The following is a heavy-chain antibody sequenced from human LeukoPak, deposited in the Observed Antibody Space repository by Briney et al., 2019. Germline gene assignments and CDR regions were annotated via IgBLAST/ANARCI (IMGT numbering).Heavy chain of an antibody. Sequence: SETLSLTCTVSGGSISSSSYYWGWIRQPPGKGLEWIGSIYYSGSTYYNPSLKSRVTISVDTSKNQFSLKLSFVTAADTAVYYCARDGYYDSSGLASFDPWGQGTLVTVSS. CDR2: IYYSGST. V-gene: IGHV4-39*07. CDR3: ARDGYYDSSGLASFDP. D-gene: IGHD3-22*01. J-gene: IGHJ5*02. CDR1: GGSISSSSYY.